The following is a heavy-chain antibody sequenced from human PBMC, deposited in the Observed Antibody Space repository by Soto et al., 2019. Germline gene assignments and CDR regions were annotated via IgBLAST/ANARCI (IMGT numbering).Heavy chain of an antibody. CDR1: GFTFSIYW. CDR3: ARDPNGYSNCYYCGMDV. D-gene: IGHD4-4*01. J-gene: IGHJ6*02. V-gene: IGHV3-7*03. Sequence: PGGSLRLSCAASGFTFSIYWMRWVRHAQGKGLEWVANIKQDGSEKYYVDSVKGRFTISRDNAKNSLYLQMNSLRAEDTAVYYCARDPNGYSNCYYCGMDVSGRRSTV. CDR2: IKQDGSEK.